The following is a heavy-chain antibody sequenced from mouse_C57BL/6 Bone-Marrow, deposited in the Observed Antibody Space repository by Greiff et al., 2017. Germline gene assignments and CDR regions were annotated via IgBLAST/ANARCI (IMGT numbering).Heavy chain of an antibody. CDR2: IWRGGST. J-gene: IGHJ4*01. V-gene: IGHV2-5*01. CDR1: GFSLTSSG. Sequence: VQVVESGPGLVQPSQSLSITCTVSGFSLTSSGVHWVRQSPGKGLEWLGVIWRGGSTDYTAAFMSRLSITKDNSKSQVFFKMNSLQADDTAIYYWAKKGGYYAMDYWGQGTSVT. CDR3: AKKGGYYAMDY.